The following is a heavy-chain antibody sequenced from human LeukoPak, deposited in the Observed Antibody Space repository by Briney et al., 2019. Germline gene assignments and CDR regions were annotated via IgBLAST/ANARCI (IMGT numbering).Heavy chain of an antibody. J-gene: IGHJ6*02. D-gene: IGHD3-22*01. CDR1: GSTFSSYA. Sequence: GGSLRLSCAASGSTFSSYAMSWVRQPPGKGMEWVSSISGSGGSTYYADSVKGRFTISRDKSKNTLYLQMNSLRAEDTAVYYCAKYWVIGYYYYYYGMDVWGQGTTVPVSS. CDR2: ISGSGGST. V-gene: IGHV3-23*01. CDR3: AKYWVIGYYYYYYGMDV.